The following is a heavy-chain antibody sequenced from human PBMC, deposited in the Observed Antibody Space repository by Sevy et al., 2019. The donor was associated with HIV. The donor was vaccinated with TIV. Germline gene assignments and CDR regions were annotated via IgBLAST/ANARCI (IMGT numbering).Heavy chain of an antibody. D-gene: IGHD6-13*01. CDR2: IRSKGNSYAT. V-gene: IGHV3-73*01. CDR1: GFTFSGSA. Sequence: GGSLRLSCAASGFTFSGSAMQWVRQASGKGLEWVGRIRSKGNSYATAYAASVKVRFTSSRDDSKNTVYLQMNSLKTEDTAVYYCTRGGARDSSSWYDYFDYWGQGTLVTVSS. J-gene: IGHJ4*02. CDR3: TRGGARDSSSWYDYFDY.